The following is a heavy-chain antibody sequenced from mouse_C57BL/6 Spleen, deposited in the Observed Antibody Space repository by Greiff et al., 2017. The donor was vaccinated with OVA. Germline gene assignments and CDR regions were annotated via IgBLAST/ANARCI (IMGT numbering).Heavy chain of an antibody. J-gene: IGHJ1*03. CDR2: INYDGSST. CDR1: GFTFSDYY. Sequence: EVKLMESEGGLVQPGSSMKLSCTASGFTFSDYYMAWVRQVPEKGLEWVANINYDGSSTYYLDSLKSRFIISRDNAKNILYLQMSSLKSEDTATYYCARAGVSHWYFDVWGTGTTVTVSS. V-gene: IGHV5-16*01. CDR3: ARAGVSHWYFDV.